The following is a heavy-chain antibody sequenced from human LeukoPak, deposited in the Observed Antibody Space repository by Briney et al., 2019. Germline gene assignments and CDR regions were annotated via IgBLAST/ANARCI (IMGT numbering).Heavy chain of an antibody. J-gene: IGHJ5*02. CDR1: GFTFSNYA. D-gene: IGHD3-9*01. CDR3: AKMRGDILTGYYRGWFDP. Sequence: QPGGSLRLSCVASGFTFSNYAMSWVRQAPGKGLEWVSGISGSGVGTYYADSVKGRFTISRDNSENTLYLQMNSLRAEDTAVYYCAKMRGDILTGYYRGWFDPWGQGTLVTVSS. CDR2: ISGSGVGT. V-gene: IGHV3-23*01.